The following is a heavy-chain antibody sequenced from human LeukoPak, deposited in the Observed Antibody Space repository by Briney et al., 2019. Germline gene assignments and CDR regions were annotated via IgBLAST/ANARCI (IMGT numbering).Heavy chain of an antibody. CDR1: GGSISSGSYY. J-gene: IGHJ5*02. Sequence: SQTLSLTCTVSGGSISSGSYYWSWIRQPAGKGLEWIGHIYTSGSTNYNPSLKSRVTISIDTSKNQFSLKLSSVTAADTAVYYCAREVHWFDPWGQGTLVTVSS. CDR2: IYTSGST. CDR3: AREVHWFDP. V-gene: IGHV4-61*09. D-gene: IGHD3-10*01.